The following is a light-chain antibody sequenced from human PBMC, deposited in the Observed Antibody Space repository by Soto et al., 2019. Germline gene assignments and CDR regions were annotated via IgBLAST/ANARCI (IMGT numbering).Light chain of an antibody. CDR2: DAS. Sequence: DIQLTQSPSSLSASVGDRVTITCQASQDIKNYLIWYQQKAGEAPNLLMYDASTLGTGVSSRFSGSGSGTEFSLTITNLQPEDIATYYCQHYDSVPCTFGQGTRLEIK. CDR1: QDIKNY. V-gene: IGKV1-33*01. J-gene: IGKJ2*02. CDR3: QHYDSVPCT.